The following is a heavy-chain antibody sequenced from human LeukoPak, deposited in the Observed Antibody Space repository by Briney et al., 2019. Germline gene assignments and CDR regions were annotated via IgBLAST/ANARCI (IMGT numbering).Heavy chain of an antibody. CDR2: IIPIFGTA. V-gene: IGHV1-69*06. D-gene: IGHD3-22*01. CDR3: ARDGSPYYYDSSGYYEP. CDR1: GGTFSSYA. Sequence: SVKVSCKASGGTFSSYAISWVRQAPGQGLEWMGGIIPIFGTANYAQKFQGRVTITADKSTSTAYMELSSLRSEDTAVYYCARDGSPYYYDSSGYYEPWGQGTLVTVSS. J-gene: IGHJ5*02.